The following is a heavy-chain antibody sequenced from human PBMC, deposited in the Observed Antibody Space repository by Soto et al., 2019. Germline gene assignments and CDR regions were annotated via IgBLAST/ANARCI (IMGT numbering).Heavy chain of an antibody. J-gene: IGHJ3*02. CDR2: IWYDGSNK. D-gene: IGHD6-19*01. CDR1: GFTFSSYG. V-gene: IGHV3-33*01. CDR3: ARDQQWVRAFDI. Sequence: PGGSLRLSCAASGFTFSSYGMHWVRQAPGKGLEWVAVIWYDGSNKYYADSVKGRFTISRDNSKNTLYLQMNSLRAEDTAVYYCARDQQWVRAFDIWGQGKMVTVSS.